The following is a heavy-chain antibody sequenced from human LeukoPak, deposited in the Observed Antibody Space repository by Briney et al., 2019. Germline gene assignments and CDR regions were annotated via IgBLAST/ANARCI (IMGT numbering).Heavy chain of an antibody. D-gene: IGHD4-23*01. J-gene: IGHJ6*02. CDR3: AKLTVVDV. V-gene: IGHV3-53*01. Sequence: GGSLRLSCAASGFTVSSNYMSWVRQAPGQGLEWVSVISSDGNTFYADSVKGRFTISRDNSKNTLYLQMNSLRAEDTAVYYCAKLTVVDVWGQGTTVTVS. CDR1: GFTVSSNY. CDR2: ISSDGNT.